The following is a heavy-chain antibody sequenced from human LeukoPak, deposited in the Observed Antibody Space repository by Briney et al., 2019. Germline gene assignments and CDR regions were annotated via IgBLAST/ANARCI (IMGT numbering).Heavy chain of an antibody. V-gene: IGHV3-23*01. J-gene: IGHJ6*02. D-gene: IGHD2/OR15-2a*01. Sequence: SGGSLRLSCAASGFTFSSCAMNWVRQAPGRGLEWVSAIRGSGDNTYYADSVRGRFTISRDNSKSTLYLQMNSLRAEDTAMYYCAKNMGPEYYYGMDVWGQGTTVTVSS. CDR1: GFTFSSCA. CDR3: AKNMGPEYYYGMDV. CDR2: IRGSGDNT.